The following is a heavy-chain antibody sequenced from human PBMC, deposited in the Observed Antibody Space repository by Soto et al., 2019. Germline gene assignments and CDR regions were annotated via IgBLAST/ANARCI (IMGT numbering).Heavy chain of an antibody. CDR1: GGSISSGDYY. CDR3: ARERPDGARLDP. J-gene: IGHJ5*02. V-gene: IGHV4-30-4*01. D-gene: IGHD6-6*01. CDR2: IYYSGST. Sequence: QVQLQESGPGLVKPSQTLSLTCTVSGGSISSGDYYWSWIRQPPGKGLEWIGYIYYSGSTYYNPSFRRRVTISVDSSKNQFSLQLSSVTAADTAVYYCARERPDGARLDPWGQGTLVTVSS.